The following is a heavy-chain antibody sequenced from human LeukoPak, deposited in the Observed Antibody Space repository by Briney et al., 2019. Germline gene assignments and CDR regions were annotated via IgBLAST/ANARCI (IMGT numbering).Heavy chain of an antibody. CDR3: ARPYYDSSGYWAWGAFDI. CDR2: ISRSGSTK. CDR1: GFTFSDYN. V-gene: IGHV3-11*04. Sequence: GGSLRLSCAASGFTFSDYNMRWIRQAPGKGLEWVSSISRSGSTKYYADSVKGRFTISRDNAKNSLYLQMNSLRAEDTAVYYCARPYYDSSGYWAWGAFDIWGQGTMVTVSS. D-gene: IGHD3-22*01. J-gene: IGHJ3*02.